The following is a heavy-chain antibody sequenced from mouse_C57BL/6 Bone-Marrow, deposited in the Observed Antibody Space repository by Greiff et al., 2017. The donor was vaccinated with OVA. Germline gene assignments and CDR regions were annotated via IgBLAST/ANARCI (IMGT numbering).Heavy chain of an antibody. J-gene: IGHJ2*01. CDR1: GYSITSGYY. V-gene: IGHV3-6*01. CDR2: ISYDGSN. CDR3: ARDGRYYFDY. Sequence: EESGPGLVKPSQSLSLTCSVTGYSITSGYYWNWIRQFPGNKLEWMGYISYDGSNNYNPSLKNRISITRDTSKNQFFLKLNSVTTEDTATYYCARDGRYYFDYWGQGTTLTVSS.